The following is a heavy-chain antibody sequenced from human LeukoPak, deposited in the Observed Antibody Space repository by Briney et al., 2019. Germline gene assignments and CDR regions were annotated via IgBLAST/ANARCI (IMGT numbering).Heavy chain of an antibody. Sequence: ASVKVSCKASGYTFTSYYMHWVRQAPGQGLEWMGWINTNTGNPTYAQGFTGRFVFSLDTSVSTAYLQISSLKAEDTAVYYCAREVYSSGWPTFDYWGQGTLVTVSS. J-gene: IGHJ4*02. CDR1: GYTFTSYY. CDR3: AREVYSSGWPTFDY. V-gene: IGHV7-4-1*02. CDR2: INTNTGNP. D-gene: IGHD6-19*01.